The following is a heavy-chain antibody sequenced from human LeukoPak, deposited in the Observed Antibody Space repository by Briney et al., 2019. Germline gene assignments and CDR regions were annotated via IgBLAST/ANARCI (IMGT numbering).Heavy chain of an antibody. D-gene: IGHD2-2*01. Sequence: PGGSLRLSCAASGFTFSSYAMSWVRQAPGKGLEWVSAISGSGGSTYYADSVKGRFTISRDNAKNSLYLQMNSLRAEDTAVYYCARASWKVVVPAADIWGQGTLVTVSS. CDR1: GFTFSSYA. J-gene: IGHJ4*02. V-gene: IGHV3-23*01. CDR2: ISGSGGST. CDR3: ARASWKVVVPAADI.